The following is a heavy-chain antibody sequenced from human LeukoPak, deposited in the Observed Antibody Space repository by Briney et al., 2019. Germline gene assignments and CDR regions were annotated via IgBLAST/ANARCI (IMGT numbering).Heavy chain of an antibody. Sequence: PGGSLRLSCAVSGFTFSSYGMHWVRQAPGKGLEWVAVIWYDGSNKYYADSVKGRFTISRDNSKNTLYLQMNSLRAEDTAVYYCTRIPSFTSSWYYFDYWGQGTLVTVSS. V-gene: IGHV3-33*01. CDR1: GFTFSSYG. D-gene: IGHD6-13*01. J-gene: IGHJ4*02. CDR3: TRIPSFTSSWYYFDY. CDR2: IWYDGSNK.